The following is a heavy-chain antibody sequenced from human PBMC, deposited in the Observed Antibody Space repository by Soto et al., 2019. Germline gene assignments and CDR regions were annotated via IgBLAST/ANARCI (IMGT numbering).Heavy chain of an antibody. CDR2: ISIRGGDE. D-gene: IGHD6-6*01. CDR3: ARGTIVARQHLEY. CDR1: GFTFSSYA. V-gene: IGHV3-30*03. Sequence: QVQLVESGGGVVQPGKSLRLSCAASGFTFSSYAMHWARQAPGKGLEWVTVISIRGGDEYYAESVRGRFTISRDDSKNTLYLQMDSLRVEDTAVYYGARGTIVARQHLEYWGQGTLVTVSS. J-gene: IGHJ4*02.